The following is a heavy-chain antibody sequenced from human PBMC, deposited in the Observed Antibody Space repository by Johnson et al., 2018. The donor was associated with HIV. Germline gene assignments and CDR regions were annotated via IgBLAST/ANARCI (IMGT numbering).Heavy chain of an antibody. CDR2: IRSKANSYAT. V-gene: IGHV3-73*01. Sequence: EVQLVESGGGLVKPGGSLKLSCAASGFTFSGSAMHWVRQASGKGLEWVGRIRSKANSYATAYAASGKGRFTISSDDSKNTAYLQMNSLRAEDTGVYYCAKPQLLADDIFNFWGQGTMVIVSS. CDR3: AKPQLLADDIFNF. J-gene: IGHJ3*01. CDR1: GFTFSGSA. D-gene: IGHD6-19*01.